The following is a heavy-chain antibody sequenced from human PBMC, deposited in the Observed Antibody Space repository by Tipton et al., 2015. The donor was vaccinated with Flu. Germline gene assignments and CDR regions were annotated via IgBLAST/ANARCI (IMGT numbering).Heavy chain of an antibody. V-gene: IGHV4-38-2*02. CDR2: IDHSGTT. CDR1: GYSISSGYY. Sequence: PGLVKPSETLSLTCTVSGYSISSGYYWGWIRQPPGKGLEWIGSIDHSGTTYYNPSLKSRVTISVDTSKNQFSLKLSSVTAADTAVYYCARDSAAHYGMDVWGQGTTVTVSS. D-gene: IGHD6-13*01. CDR3: ARDSAAHYGMDV. J-gene: IGHJ6*02.